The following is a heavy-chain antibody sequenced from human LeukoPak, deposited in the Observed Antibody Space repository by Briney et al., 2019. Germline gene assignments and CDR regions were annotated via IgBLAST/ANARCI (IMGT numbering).Heavy chain of an antibody. D-gene: IGHD3-3*01. Sequence: GGSLRLSCAASGFTFSSYAMSWVRQAPGKGLEWVSAISGSGGSTYYADSVKGRFTISRDNSKNTLYLQMNSLRAEDTAVYYCAKDPTYYDFWSGYYFDYWGQGTLVTVSS. CDR2: ISGSGGST. J-gene: IGHJ4*02. CDR3: AKDPTYYDFWSGYYFDY. CDR1: GFTFSSYA. V-gene: IGHV3-23*01.